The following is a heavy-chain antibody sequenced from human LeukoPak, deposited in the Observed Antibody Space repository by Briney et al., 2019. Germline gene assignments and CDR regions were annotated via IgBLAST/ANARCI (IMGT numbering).Heavy chain of an antibody. CDR1: GFTFSTSG. CDR3: ERVWPLGV. D-gene: IGHD3-16*01. Sequence: GGSLRLSCAASGFTFSTSGMNWVRQAPGKGLQWVAYISSRSESKYYAASVKGRFTISRDNARNSLYLQMNSLRDDDTAVYYCERVWPLGVWGQGTAVTVSS. V-gene: IGHV3-48*02. CDR2: ISSRSESK. J-gene: IGHJ6*02.